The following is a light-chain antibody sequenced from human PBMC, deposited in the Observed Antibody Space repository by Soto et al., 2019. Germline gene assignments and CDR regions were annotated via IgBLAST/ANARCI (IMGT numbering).Light chain of an antibody. CDR2: DVS. Sequence: LTQPASVSGSPGQSITIYCTGTSSDVGGYNYVSWYQQHPGKAPKLMIYDVSNRPSGVSNRFSGSKSGNTASLTISGLQAEDEADYYCSSYTSSSTYVFGTGTKVTVL. V-gene: IGLV2-14*01. CDR3: SSYTSSSTYV. J-gene: IGLJ1*01. CDR1: SSDVGGYNY.